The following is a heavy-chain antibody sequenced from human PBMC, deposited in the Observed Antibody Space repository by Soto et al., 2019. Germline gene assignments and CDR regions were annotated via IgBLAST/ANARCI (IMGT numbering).Heavy chain of an antibody. J-gene: IGHJ4*02. Sequence: NPGGSLRLSCAASGFTFTRYSMNWVRQAPGKGLEWVSSISSTTNYIYYRDSMKGRFTISRDNAKNSLYLEMNSLRAEDTAVYYCARESEDLTSNFDYWGQGTLVTVSS. CDR1: GFTFTRYS. V-gene: IGHV3-21*06. CDR3: ARESEDLTSNFDY. CDR2: ISSTTNYI.